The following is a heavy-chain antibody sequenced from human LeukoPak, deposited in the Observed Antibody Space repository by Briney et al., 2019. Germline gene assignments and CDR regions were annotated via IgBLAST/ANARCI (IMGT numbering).Heavy chain of an antibody. CDR2: INPSGDFR. D-gene: IGHD1-26*01. CDR1: GYTFGTHW. J-gene: IGHJ5*02. CDR3: ARDYSGEWEQLTGWWFDP. Sequence: ASVKVSCKASGYTFGTHWMHWVRQAPGQGLEWMGIINPSGDFRSYAQKFQGRVTVTRDMSTRTVYMELSDLEPEDTAVYYCARDYSGEWEQLTGWWFDPWGQGTLVIVSA. V-gene: IGHV1-46*01.